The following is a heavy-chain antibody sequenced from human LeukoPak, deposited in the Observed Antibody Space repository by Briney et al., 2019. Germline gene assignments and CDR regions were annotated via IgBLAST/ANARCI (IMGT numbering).Heavy chain of an antibody. CDR1: GGSISSYY. D-gene: IGHD1-26*01. CDR2: IYYSGYT. Sequence: SETLSLTCTVSGGSISSYYWSWIRQPPGKGLEWIGCIYYSGYTDHNPSLKSRVTISIDTSKNQFSLKLSSVTAADTAVYYCASGSESWGLLPKFYFDYWGQGTLVTVSS. CDR3: ASGSESWGLLPKFYFDY. V-gene: IGHV4-59*01. J-gene: IGHJ4*02.